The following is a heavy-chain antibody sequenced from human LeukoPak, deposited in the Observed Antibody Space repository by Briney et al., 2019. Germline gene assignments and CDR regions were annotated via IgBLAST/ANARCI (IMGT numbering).Heavy chain of an antibody. CDR1: GGSISSYY. D-gene: IGHD3-10*01. CDR3: VRGPYGSGISNWFDP. CDR2: IYTSGST. Sequence: SETLSLTCTVSGGSISSYYWSWIRQPAGKGLEWIGRIYTSGSTNYNPSLQSRVTVSVDTSKNQFSLKLTSVTAADTAVYYCVRGPYGSGISNWFDPWGQGTLVIVSS. V-gene: IGHV4-4*07. J-gene: IGHJ5*02.